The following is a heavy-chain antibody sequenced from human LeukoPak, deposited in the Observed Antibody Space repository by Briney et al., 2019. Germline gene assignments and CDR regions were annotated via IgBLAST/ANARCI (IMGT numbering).Heavy chain of an antibody. J-gene: IGHJ4*02. CDR2: IMFYGSEK. D-gene: IGHD6-13*01. CDR1: GFTFCSYW. V-gene: IGHV3-7*01. CDR3: ARDIEAAGLFLDY. Sequence: PGGYLSLYCAASGFTFCSYWMSWVRQAPGKGLEWVANIMFYGSEKYYVVSVKGRFTISSDNTKNSLYLQMNSLRAEDTAVYYCARDIEAAGLFLDYWGQGTLVTVST.